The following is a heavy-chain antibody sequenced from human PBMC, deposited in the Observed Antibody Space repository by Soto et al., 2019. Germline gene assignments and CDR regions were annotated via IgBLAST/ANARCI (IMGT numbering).Heavy chain of an antibody. V-gene: IGHV3-21*01. Sequence: GGSLRLSCAASGFPFSSYSMNWVRQAPGKGLEWVSSISSSDGTTTHYADSVRGRFTMSRDNAKNTLYLQLSSLRAEDTGVYFCAREEPVSSWSPLDYWGQGALVTVSS. CDR3: AREEPVSSWSPLDY. CDR2: ISSSDGTTT. CDR1: GFPFSSYS. D-gene: IGHD6-13*01. J-gene: IGHJ4*02.